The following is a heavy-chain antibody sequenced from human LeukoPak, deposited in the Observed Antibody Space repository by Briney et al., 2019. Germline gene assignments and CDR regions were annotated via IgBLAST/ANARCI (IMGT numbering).Heavy chain of an antibody. CDR1: GFTVSSNY. J-gene: IGHJ3*02. V-gene: IGHV3-66*01. CDR3: ARWLPYDAFDI. Sequence: SGGSLRLSCAASGFTVSSNYMSWVRQAPGKGLEWVSVIYSCGSTYYADSVKGRFTISRDNSKNTLYLQMNSLRAEDTVVYYCARWLPYDAFDIWGQGTMVTVSS. D-gene: IGHD5-12*01. CDR2: IYSCGST.